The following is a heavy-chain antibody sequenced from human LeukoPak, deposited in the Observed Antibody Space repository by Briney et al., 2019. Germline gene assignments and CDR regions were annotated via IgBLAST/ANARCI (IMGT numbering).Heavy chain of an antibody. V-gene: IGHV3-23*01. CDR1: GLTFSSYA. CDR3: AKDLEQSYSGWSTSYDA. Sequence: GGSLRLSCAASGLTFSSYAMSWVRQVPGKRLEWVSAISSGAGTTGYADSVKGRFTTSRVNSKSTIYLQMNSLRAEDTAIYYCAKDLEQSYSGWSTSYDAWGQGTLVTVSS. CDR2: ISSGAGTT. D-gene: IGHD6-19*01. J-gene: IGHJ5*02.